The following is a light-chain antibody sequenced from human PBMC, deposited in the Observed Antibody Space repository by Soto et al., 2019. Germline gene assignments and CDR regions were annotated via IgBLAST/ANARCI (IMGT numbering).Light chain of an antibody. J-gene: IGKJ1*01. CDR2: KAS. Sequence: DIQMTQSPSTLSASVGDRATITCRASQTISSWLAWYQQKPGRAPKLLIYKASTLESEVPSRFSGTGSGTEFTLTISSLQPDDFATYYCQQYNRSPWTCGQGTKVDIK. CDR1: QTISSW. V-gene: IGKV1-5*03. CDR3: QQYNRSPWT.